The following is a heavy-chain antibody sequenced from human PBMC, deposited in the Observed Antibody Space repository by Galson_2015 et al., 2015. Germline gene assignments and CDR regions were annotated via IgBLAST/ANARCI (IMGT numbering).Heavy chain of an antibody. CDR2: IYPGDSDT. V-gene: IGHV5-51*03. Sequence: QSGAEVKKPGESLTISCTGSGYSFTSYWIGWVRQMPGKGLEWMGIIYPGDSDTRYRPPFQGQVTISADKSISTAYLQWSSQKASDTAMYYCAYKGGKPARGATGDYYFDYWGQGTLVTVSS. CDR1: GYSFTSYW. CDR3: AYKGGKPARGATGDYYFDY. J-gene: IGHJ4*02. D-gene: IGHD3-16*01.